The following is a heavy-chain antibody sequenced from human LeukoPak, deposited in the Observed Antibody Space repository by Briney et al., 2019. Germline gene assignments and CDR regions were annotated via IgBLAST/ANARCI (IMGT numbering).Heavy chain of an antibody. Sequence: SQTRSLTCDISGDSISSNTAAWNWFRQSPSRGLEWLGRTYYRSKWYNEYAISVKSRAIINPDTSKNQFSLQLNSVTPEDTAVYYCARDQVGFDSWGQGTLVTVSS. V-gene: IGHV6-1*01. J-gene: IGHJ5*01. CDR1: GDSISSNTAA. CDR2: TYYRSKWYN. D-gene: IGHD1-26*01. CDR3: ARDQVGFDS.